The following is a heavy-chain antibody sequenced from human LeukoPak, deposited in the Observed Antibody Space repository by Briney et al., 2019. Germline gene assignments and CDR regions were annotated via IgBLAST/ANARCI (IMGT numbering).Heavy chain of an antibody. CDR1: GFTFSSYW. CDR3: AKDQIAAAGRRIDYMDA. Sequence: GGSLRLSCAASGFTFSSYWMHWVRQTPGKGLVWVSRIKSDGSTIYADSVKGRFTISRDNSKNTLYLQMNSLRAEDTAVYYCAKDQIAAAGRRIDYMDAWGQGTLVTVSS. CDR2: IKSDGST. D-gene: IGHD6-13*01. J-gene: IGHJ5*02. V-gene: IGHV3-74*01.